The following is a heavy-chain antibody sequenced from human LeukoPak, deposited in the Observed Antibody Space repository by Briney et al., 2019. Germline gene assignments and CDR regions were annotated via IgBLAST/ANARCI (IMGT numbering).Heavy chain of an antibody. V-gene: IGHV3-30*09. CDR2: ISYDGSNK. CDR3: ASFAPYDAFDI. Sequence: GGSLRLSCAASGFTFSSYAMHWVRQAPGKGLEWVAVISYDGSNKYYADSVKGRFAISRDNSKNTLYLHMNSLRAEDTALYYCASFAPYDAFDIWGQGTMVTVSS. CDR1: GFTFSSYA. J-gene: IGHJ3*02.